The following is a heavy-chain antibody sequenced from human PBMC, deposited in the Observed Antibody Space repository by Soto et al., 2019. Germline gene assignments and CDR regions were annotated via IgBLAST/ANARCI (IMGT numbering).Heavy chain of an antibody. J-gene: IGHJ5*02. CDR3: ARALVVVVAATEYNWFVP. D-gene: IGHD2-15*01. Sequence: QVPLVQSGAEVKKPGASVKVSCKASGYTFTSYGISWVRQAPGQGLEWMGWISAYNGNTNYAQKLQGRVTMTTDTSTSTAYMELRSPRSDDTALYYCARALVVVVAATEYNWFVPWGQGTLVTVSS. V-gene: IGHV1-18*01. CDR1: GYTFTSYG. CDR2: ISAYNGNT.